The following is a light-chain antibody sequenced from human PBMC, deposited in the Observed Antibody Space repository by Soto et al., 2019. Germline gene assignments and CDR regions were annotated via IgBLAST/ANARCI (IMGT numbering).Light chain of an antibody. CDR2: DVS. CDR3: QQYSIWRT. Sequence: EMMLTQSPGTLSLSPGDRATLSCRASQIVRSNLAWYQQKPGQPPRLLIHDVSIRATGIPARFSGSGSGTEFTLTISSLQSEDFAVYYCQQYSIWRTFGQGTKVDIK. J-gene: IGKJ1*01. V-gene: IGKV3-15*01. CDR1: QIVRSN.